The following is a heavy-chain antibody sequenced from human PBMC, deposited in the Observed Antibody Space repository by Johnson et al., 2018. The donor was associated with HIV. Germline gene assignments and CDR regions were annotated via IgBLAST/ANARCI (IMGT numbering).Heavy chain of an antibody. CDR3: ASLVGSSSGEAVDI. CDR1: GFTFSNAW. J-gene: IGHJ3*02. D-gene: IGHD6-6*01. V-gene: IGHV3-15*01. CDR2: IKSKTDGGTT. Sequence: MLLVESGGGLVKPGGSLRLSCAASGFTFSNAWMNWVRQAPGKGLEWVGRIKSKTDGGTTDYGAPVKGRVTISRDDSKNTLYLQMNSRGAEDTAVYYCASLVGSSSGEAVDIWGQGTMVTVSS.